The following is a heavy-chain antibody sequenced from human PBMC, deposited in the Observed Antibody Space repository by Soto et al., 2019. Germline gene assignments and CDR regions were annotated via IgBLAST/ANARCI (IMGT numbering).Heavy chain of an antibody. Sequence: QLQLQESGPGLVKPSETLSLTCTVSGGSISSSSYYWGWIRQPPGKGLEWIGSIYYSGSTYYNPSLKSRVTISVDTSKNQFSLKLSSVTAADTAVYYCARITVTTREFDYWGQGTLVTVSS. J-gene: IGHJ4*02. CDR2: IYYSGST. CDR3: ARITVTTREFDY. V-gene: IGHV4-39*01. D-gene: IGHD4-17*01. CDR1: GGSISSSSYY.